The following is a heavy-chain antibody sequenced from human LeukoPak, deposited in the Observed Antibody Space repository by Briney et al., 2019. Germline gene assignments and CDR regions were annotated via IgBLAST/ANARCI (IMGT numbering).Heavy chain of an antibody. CDR3: ARHTTPKSYYYDSSGYTDY. V-gene: IGHV5-51*01. J-gene: IGHJ4*02. D-gene: IGHD3-22*01. Sequence: GESPKISCKGSGYSFTSYWIGWVRQMPGKGLEWMGIIYPGDSDTRYSPSFQGQVTISADKSISTAYLQWSSLKASDTAMYYCARHTTPKSYYYDSSGYTDYWGQGTLVTVSS. CDR2: IYPGDSDT. CDR1: GYSFTSYW.